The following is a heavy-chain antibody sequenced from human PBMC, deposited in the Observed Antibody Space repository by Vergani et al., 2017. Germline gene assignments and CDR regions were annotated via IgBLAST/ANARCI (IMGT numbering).Heavy chain of an antibody. CDR3: ARVLDTMVRGVENNWFDP. CDR2: ISWNSGSI. V-gene: IGHV3-9*01. Sequence: EVQLVESGGGLVQPGRSLRLSCAASGFTFDDYAMHWVRQAPGKGLEWVSGISWNSGSIGYADSVKGRFTISRDNAKNSLYLQMNSLRAEDTAVYYCARVLDTMVRGVENNWFDPWGQGTLVTVSS. D-gene: IGHD3-10*01. CDR1: GFTFDDYA. J-gene: IGHJ5*02.